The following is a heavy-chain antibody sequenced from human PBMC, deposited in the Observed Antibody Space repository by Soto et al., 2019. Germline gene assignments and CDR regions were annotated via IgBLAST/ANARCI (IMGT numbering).Heavy chain of an antibody. D-gene: IGHD2-15*01. CDR2: IYYSGST. V-gene: IGHV4-59*01. CDR3: ARGKCGGLDY. CDR1: WGTIINYY. J-gene: IGHJ4*02. Sequence: SETLPLTYTVSWGTIINYYCNWIRQPPGKGLEWIGYIYYSGSTNYNPSLKSRVTISVDTSKNQFSLKLSSVTAADTVVYYCARGKCGGLDYWGKGALVIVSS.